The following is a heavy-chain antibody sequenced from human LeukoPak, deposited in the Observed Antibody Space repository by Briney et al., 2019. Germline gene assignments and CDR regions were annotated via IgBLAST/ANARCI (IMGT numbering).Heavy chain of an antibody. Sequence: PSETLSLTCTVSGGSISSYYWTWIRQPPGKGLEWIGSLYYSGSTNYNPSLKSRVTISVDTSKNQFSLKLTSVTVADTAVYYCAREGPMFDSGSYSKSLGYWGQGTLVTVSS. CDR1: GGSISSYY. CDR2: LYYSGST. CDR3: AREGPMFDSGSYSKSLGY. J-gene: IGHJ4*02. V-gene: IGHV4-59*12. D-gene: IGHD3-10*01.